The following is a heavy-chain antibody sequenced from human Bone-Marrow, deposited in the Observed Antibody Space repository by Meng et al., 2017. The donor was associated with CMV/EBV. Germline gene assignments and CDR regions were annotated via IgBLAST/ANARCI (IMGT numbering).Heavy chain of an antibody. CDR3: ARERAIAARSTNDAFDI. J-gene: IGHJ3*02. Sequence: ASVKVFCKASEYTFTVYYMHWVRQAPGRGLEWMGWINPNTGGTNYVQRFQGRVTMTRDTSISTDFLELTSLRYDDTAVYYCARERAIAARSTNDAFDIWGQGTMVTVSS. CDR1: EYTFTVYY. D-gene: IGHD6-6*01. CDR2: INPNTGGT. V-gene: IGHV1-2*02.